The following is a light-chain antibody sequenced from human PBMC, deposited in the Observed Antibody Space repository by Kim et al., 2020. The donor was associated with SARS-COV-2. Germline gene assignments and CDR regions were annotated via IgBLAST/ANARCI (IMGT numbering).Light chain of an antibody. CDR2: VNSDGSH. CDR1: SGHSSYA. CDR3: QTWGTGIPV. J-gene: IGLJ2*01. V-gene: IGLV4-69*01. Sequence: QLVLTQSPSASASLGASVKLTCTLSSGHSSYAIACHQQQPEKGPRYLMKVNSDGSHTKGDGIPDRFSGSSSGAERYLTISSLQSEDEADYYCQTWGTGIPVFGGGTQLTVL.